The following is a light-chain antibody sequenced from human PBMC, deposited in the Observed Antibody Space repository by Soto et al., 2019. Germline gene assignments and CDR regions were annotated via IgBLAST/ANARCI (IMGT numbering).Light chain of an antibody. J-gene: IGKJ4*01. CDR3: LQDHNYPLT. V-gene: IGKV1-6*02. Sequence: AIQMTQSPSSLSVSVGDRVTITCRASQGIGNDVGWYQQKPGKAPKLLIYAASSLQSGVPSRFSGSRSVTDFTLTIRSLQPEDFATYYCLQDHNYPLTFGGGTKVEIK. CDR2: AAS. CDR1: QGIGND.